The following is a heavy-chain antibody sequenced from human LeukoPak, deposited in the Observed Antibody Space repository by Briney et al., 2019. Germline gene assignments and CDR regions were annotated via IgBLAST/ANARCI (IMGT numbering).Heavy chain of an antibody. CDR2: IKQDGSEK. CDR3: AGGPHHIVVDS. Sequence: PGGSLRLSCAASGFTFSSYAMSWVRQAPGKGLEWVGNIKQDGSEKYYVDSVKGRFTISRDNAKNSLYLQMNSLRAEDTAVYYCAGGPHHIVVDSWGQGTLVTVSS. V-gene: IGHV3-7*01. J-gene: IGHJ4*02. D-gene: IGHD2-21*01. CDR1: GFTFSSYA.